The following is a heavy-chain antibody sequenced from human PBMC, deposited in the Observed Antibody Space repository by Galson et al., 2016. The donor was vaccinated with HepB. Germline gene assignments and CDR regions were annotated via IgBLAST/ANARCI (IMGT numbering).Heavy chain of an antibody. CDR3: ARYGISGCSGGRCYTSFYYYGMDV. D-gene: IGHD2-15*01. CDR1: GYSFPDYW. Sequence: QSGAEVKEPGESLHISCKGSGYSFPDYWIGWVRQMPGKGLELMGIIYPGDFDIRYSPSFQGQVTISADKSIRTAYLQWSSLKASATAMYYFARYGISGCSGGRCYTSFYYYGMDVWGQGTTVTVSS. CDR2: IYPGDFDI. J-gene: IGHJ6*02. V-gene: IGHV5-51*01.